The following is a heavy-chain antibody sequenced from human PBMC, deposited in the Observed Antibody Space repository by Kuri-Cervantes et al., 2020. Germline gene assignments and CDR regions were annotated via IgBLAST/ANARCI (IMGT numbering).Heavy chain of an antibody. J-gene: IGHJ4*02. CDR2: ISGSGGST. CDR3: AKASIVGATFYFDY. V-gene: IGHV3-23*01. Sequence: GGSLRLSCAASGFTFSSYAMCWVRQAPGKGLGWVSAISGSGGSTYYADSVKGRFTISRDNSKNTLYLQMNSLRAEDTAVYYCAKASIVGATFYFDYWGQGTLVTVSS. CDR1: GFTFSSYA. D-gene: IGHD1-26*01.